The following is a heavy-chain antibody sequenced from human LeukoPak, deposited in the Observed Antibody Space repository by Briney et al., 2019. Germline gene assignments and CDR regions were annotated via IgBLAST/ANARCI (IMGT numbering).Heavy chain of an antibody. CDR2: IYPGDSDT. CDR3: ARPPRGGTSKFDY. V-gene: IGHV5-51*01. D-gene: IGHD1-7*01. J-gene: IGHJ4*02. Sequence: GESLKISCKGFGYSFSTHWIAWVRQMPGKGLEWMGIIYPGDSDTRYSPSFQGQVTISVDKSISTAYPQWSSLKASDTAMYYCARPPRGGTSKFDYWGQGTLISVSS. CDR1: GYSFSTHW.